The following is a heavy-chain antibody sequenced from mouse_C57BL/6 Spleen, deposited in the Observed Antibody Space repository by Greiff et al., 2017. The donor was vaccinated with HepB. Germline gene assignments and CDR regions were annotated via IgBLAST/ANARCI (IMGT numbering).Heavy chain of an antibody. J-gene: IGHJ2*01. V-gene: IGHV1-15*01. D-gene: IGHD1-1*01. CDR1: GYTFTDYE. Sequence: VQLQQSGAELVRPGASVTLSCKASGYTFTDYEMHWVKQTPVHGLEWIGAIDPETGGTAYNQKFKGKAILTADKSSSTAYMELRSLTSEDSAVYYCTGYYGSSYYWGQVTTLTVSS. CDR3: TGYYGSSYY. CDR2: IDPETGGT.